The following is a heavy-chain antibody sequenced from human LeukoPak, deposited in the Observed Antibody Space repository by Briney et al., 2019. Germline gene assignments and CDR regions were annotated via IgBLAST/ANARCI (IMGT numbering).Heavy chain of an antibody. Sequence: GGSLRLSCAASGFTFSSYGMHWVRQAPGKGLEWVAVIWYDGSNKYYADSVKGRFTNSRDNSKNTLYLQMNSLRAEDTAVYYCAKQLRGYSYVLDYWGQGTLVTVSS. CDR1: GFTFSSYG. CDR2: IWYDGSNK. V-gene: IGHV3-33*06. D-gene: IGHD5-18*01. J-gene: IGHJ4*02. CDR3: AKQLRGYSYVLDY.